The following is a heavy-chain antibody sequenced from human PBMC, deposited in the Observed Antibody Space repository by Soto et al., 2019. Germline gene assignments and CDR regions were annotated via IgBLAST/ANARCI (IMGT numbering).Heavy chain of an antibody. V-gene: IGHV1-2*02. CDR1: GYTFTAYN. D-gene: IGHD5-18*01. CDR3: ARDRIQLWLHYYYRMDV. Sequence: ASVKVSCKASGYTFTAYNMHWVRQAPGQGLEWMGWINPNSGGTNYAQKFQGRVTMTRDTSISTAYMELSRLRSDDTAVYFCARDRIQLWLHYYYRMDVWGQGTTVTVSS. J-gene: IGHJ6*02. CDR2: INPNSGGT.